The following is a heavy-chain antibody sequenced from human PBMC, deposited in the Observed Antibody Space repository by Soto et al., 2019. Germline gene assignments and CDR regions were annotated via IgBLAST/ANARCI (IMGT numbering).Heavy chain of an antibody. J-gene: IGHJ4*02. CDR2: ISGSGGGT. Sequence: EVQLLESGGGLVQPGGSLRLSCAASGFSFSSYAMSWVRQAPGKGLEWVSAISGSGGGTYYADSVKGRFTISRDNSKNTLYLQMNSLRAEDTAVYYCAEDISLRYFERFDYWGQGTLVTVSS. CDR3: AEDISLRYFERFDY. CDR1: GFSFSSYA. D-gene: IGHD3-9*01. V-gene: IGHV3-23*01.